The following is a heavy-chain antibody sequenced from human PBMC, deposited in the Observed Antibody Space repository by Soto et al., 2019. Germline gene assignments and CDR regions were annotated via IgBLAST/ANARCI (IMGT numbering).Heavy chain of an antibody. CDR3: ARASITPDSSSWSSNWFDP. V-gene: IGHV3-21*01. CDR2: ISSSSSYI. D-gene: IGHD6-13*01. CDR1: GFTFSSYS. J-gene: IGHJ5*02. Sequence: GGSLRLSCAASGFTFSSYSMNWVRQAPGKGLEWVSSISSSSSYIYYADLVKGRFTISRDNAKNSLYLQMNSLRAEDTAVYYCARASITPDSSSWSSNWFDPWGQGTLVTVSS.